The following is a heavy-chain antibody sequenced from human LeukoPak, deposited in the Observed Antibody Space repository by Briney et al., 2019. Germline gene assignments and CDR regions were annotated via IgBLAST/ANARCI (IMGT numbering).Heavy chain of an antibody. CDR2: IRRKAYGGTT. Sequence: GGSLGLSCAASGFILSRYWMSWVRQARGRGLEWVGFIRRKAYGGTTEYAASVKGRFTISRDDSKSIAYLQMNSLKTEDTAVYYCTRDRDRSYYYANWFDPWGQGTLVTVSS. CDR3: TRDRDRSYYYANWFDP. D-gene: IGHD3-22*01. V-gene: IGHV3-49*04. J-gene: IGHJ5*02. CDR1: GFILSRYW.